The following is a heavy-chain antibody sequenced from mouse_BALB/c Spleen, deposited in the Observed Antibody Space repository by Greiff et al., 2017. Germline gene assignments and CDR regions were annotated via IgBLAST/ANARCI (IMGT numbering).Heavy chain of an antibody. V-gene: IGHV1S81*02. D-gene: IGHD1-2*01. CDR1: GYTFTSYW. CDR2: INPSNGRT. J-gene: IGHJ3*01. CDR3: ARRNYYGFAY. Sequence: VQLQQPGAELVKPGASVKLSCKASGYTFTSYWMHWVKQRPGQGLEWIGEINPSNGRTNYNEKFKSKATLTVDKSSSTAYMQLSSLTSEDSAVYYCARRNYYGFAYWGQGTLVTVSA.